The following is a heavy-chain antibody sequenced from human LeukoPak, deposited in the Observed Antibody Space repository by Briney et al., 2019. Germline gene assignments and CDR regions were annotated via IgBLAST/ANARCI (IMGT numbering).Heavy chain of an antibody. CDR1: GGSFSGYY. V-gene: IGHV4-34*01. CDR3: ARGRRVAALPYYYYYMDV. Sequence: KPSETLSLTCAVYGGSFSGYYWSWIRQPPGKGLEWIGEINHSGSTNYNPSLKSRVTISVDTSKNQFSLKLSSVTAADTAVYYCARGRRVAALPYYYYYMDVWGKGTTVTVSS. CDR2: INHSGST. J-gene: IGHJ6*03. D-gene: IGHD2-15*01.